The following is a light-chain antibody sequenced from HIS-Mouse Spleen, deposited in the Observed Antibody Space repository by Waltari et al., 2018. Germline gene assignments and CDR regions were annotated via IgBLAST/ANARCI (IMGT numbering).Light chain of an antibody. Sequence: QSALTQPRSVSGSPGQSVTISCTGTSSDVGGYNYVSWYQHHPGKAPKLMSYDVSKRRYGVPYRLSGSKSGNTASLTISGRQAEDEADYDCCSYAGSYPVVFGGGTKLTVL. V-gene: IGLV2-11*01. CDR2: DVS. J-gene: IGLJ2*01. CDR3: CSYAGSYPVV. CDR1: SSDVGGYNY.